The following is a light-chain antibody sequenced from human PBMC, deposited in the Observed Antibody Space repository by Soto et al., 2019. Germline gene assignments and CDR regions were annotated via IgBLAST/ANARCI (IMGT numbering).Light chain of an antibody. Sequence: QSVLTQPPSASGTPGQRVTISCSGSTSNIGRNTVHWYQQLPGTAPKLLIYSNNQRPSGVPDRFSGSKSGTSASLAISGLRSEGDADYYCGAWDDSLTGVVFGGGTKLTVL. CDR1: TSNIGRNT. CDR2: SNN. CDR3: GAWDDSLTGVV. V-gene: IGLV1-44*01. J-gene: IGLJ2*01.